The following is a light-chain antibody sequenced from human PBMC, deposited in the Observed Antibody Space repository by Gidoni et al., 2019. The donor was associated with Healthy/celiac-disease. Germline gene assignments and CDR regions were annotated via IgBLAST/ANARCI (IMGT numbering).Light chain of an antibody. V-gene: IGLV3-1*01. Sequence: SYELTQRPSVSVSPGQTASITCSGDKLGDKYACWYQQKPGQSPVLVIYQDSKRPSGIPVRFSGSNSGNTATLTISGTQAMDEADYYCQAWDSSTEAVFGGGTKLTVL. CDR2: QDS. CDR1: KLGDKY. J-gene: IGLJ2*01. CDR3: QAWDSSTEAV.